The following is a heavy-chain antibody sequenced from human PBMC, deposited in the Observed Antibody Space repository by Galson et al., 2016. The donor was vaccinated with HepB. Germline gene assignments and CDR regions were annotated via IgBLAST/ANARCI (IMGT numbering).Heavy chain of an antibody. V-gene: IGHV3-30*18. CDR1: GFIFSNYA. J-gene: IGHJ6*03. Sequence: SLRLSCAASGFIFSNYAMHWVRQAPGKGLEWVALTSHDGSNQFYGGSVKGRFTISRDNSNNTLYLQMDSLRPDDTAVYYCAKDGPGPRYYYDMDVWGKGTMVTVSS. CDR3: AKDGPGPRYYYDMDV. CDR2: TSHDGSNQ.